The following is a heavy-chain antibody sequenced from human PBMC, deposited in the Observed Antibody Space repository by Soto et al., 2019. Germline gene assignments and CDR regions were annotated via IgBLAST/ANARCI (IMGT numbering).Heavy chain of an antibody. CDR2: ISAYNGNT. CDR3: ARDSDYYESSGPSDY. Sequence: QVQLVQSGAEVKKPGASVKVSCKASGYTFTSYGISWVRQAPGQGLEWMGWISAYNGNTNYAQKLQGRVTITTDTPTSTADVELRSLRSDDPAVYYFARDSDYYESSGPSDYWGREPWSPSPQ. V-gene: IGHV1-18*01. D-gene: IGHD3-22*01. J-gene: IGHJ4*02. CDR1: GYTFTSYG.